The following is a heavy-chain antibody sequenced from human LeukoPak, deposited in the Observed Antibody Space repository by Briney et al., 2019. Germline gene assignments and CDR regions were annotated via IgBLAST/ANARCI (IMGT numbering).Heavy chain of an antibody. CDR1: GYSFGTCG. J-gene: IGHJ4*02. V-gene: IGHV1-18*01. D-gene: IGHD2-8*02. CDR2: ISPNNGNT. CDR3: IRGPGANWWKGGGGEF. Sequence: ASVKVSCKTSGYSFGTCGISWVRQAPGQGLEWMGWISPNNGNTNYLQKFQGRVTMTTDTSTNTVYMELRSLTSDDTAVYYCIRGPGANWWKGGGGEFWGQGTLVTVSS.